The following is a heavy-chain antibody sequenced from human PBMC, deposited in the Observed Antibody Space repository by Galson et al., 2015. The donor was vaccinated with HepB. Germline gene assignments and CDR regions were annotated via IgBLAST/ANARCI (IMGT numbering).Heavy chain of an antibody. V-gene: IGHV3-7*03. CDR3: ARDSSSWYYYYGMDV. J-gene: IGHJ6*01. D-gene: IGHD6-13*01. CDR2: IKQDGSEK. Sequence: SLRLSCAASGFMFSSYWMTWVRQAPGKGLEWVANIKQDGSEKYYVDSVKGRFTISRDNAQNSLYLQMNSLRAEDTAVYYCARDSSSWYYYYGMDVWGQGTAVTVSS. CDR1: GFMFSSYW.